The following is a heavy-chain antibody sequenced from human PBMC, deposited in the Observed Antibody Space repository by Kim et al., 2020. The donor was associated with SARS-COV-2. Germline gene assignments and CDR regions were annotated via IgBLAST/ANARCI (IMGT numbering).Heavy chain of an antibody. Sequence: GGSLRLSCAASGFTFRNYFMDWVRQAPGKGLEWVSSIGGDGRDTFYPDSVRGRFIISRDNSKNTLYLQMSSLRSEDTAVYYCAQRTQGTNLWYYGLWGRG. J-gene: IGHJ2*01. D-gene: IGHD6-25*01. V-gene: IGHV3-23*01. CDR1: GFTFRNYF. CDR2: IGGDGRDT. CDR3: AQRTQGTNLWYYGL.